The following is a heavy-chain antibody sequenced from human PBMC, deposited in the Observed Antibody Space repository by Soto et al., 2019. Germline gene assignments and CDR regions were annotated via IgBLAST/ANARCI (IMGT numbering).Heavy chain of an antibody. Sequence: SETLSLTCAVYGGSFSGYYWSWIRQPPGKGLEWIGEINHSGSTNYNPSLKSRVTISVDTSKNQFSLKLSSVTAADTAVYYCARGAMAASYWGQGTLVTVSS. J-gene: IGHJ4*02. CDR3: ARGAMAASY. CDR2: INHSGST. V-gene: IGHV4-34*01. CDR1: GGSFSGYY. D-gene: IGHD2-8*01.